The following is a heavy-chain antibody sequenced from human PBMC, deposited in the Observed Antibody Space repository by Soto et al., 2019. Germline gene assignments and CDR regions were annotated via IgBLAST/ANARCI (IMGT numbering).Heavy chain of an antibody. Sequence: ASVKVSCKASGYTFTSYYMHWVRQAPGQGLEWMGIINPSGGSTSYAQKFQGRVTMTRDTSTSTVYMELSSLRSEDMAVYYCARAVPRTYYDFWSGYFDYWGQGTLVTVSS. CDR3: ARAVPRTYYDFWSGYFDY. D-gene: IGHD3-3*01. CDR2: INPSGGST. CDR1: GYTFTSYY. J-gene: IGHJ4*02. V-gene: IGHV1-46*03.